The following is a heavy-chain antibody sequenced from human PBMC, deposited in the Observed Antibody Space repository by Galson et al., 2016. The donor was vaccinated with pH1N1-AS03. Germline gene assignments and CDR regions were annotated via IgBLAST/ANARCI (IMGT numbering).Heavy chain of an antibody. CDR2: ISPIFGSA. D-gene: IGHD3-10*01. Sequence: SVKVSCKASGGTLNNYAVNWVRQAPGQGLEWMGGISPIFGSANHAQKFQGRVTITADISTNTPYMELSGLSSVATAVYYCARGLTYHFGSGSVFWGQGTLVTVSS. V-gene: IGHV1-69*06. CDR1: GGTLNNYA. J-gene: IGHJ4*02. CDR3: ARGLTYHFGSGSVF.